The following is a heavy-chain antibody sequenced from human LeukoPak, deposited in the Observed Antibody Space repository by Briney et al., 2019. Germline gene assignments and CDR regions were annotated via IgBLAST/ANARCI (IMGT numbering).Heavy chain of an antibody. V-gene: IGHV3-21*01. CDR1: GFTFSSYS. CDR3: ARVFIGELLHYYYGMDV. CDR2: ISSSSSYI. J-gene: IGHJ6*04. Sequence: GGSLRLSCAASGFTFSSYSMNWVRQAPGKGLEWVSSISSSSSYIYYADSVKGRFTISRDNAKNSLYLQMDSLRAEDTAVYYCARVFIGELLHYYYGMDVWGKGTTVTVSS. D-gene: IGHD3-10*01.